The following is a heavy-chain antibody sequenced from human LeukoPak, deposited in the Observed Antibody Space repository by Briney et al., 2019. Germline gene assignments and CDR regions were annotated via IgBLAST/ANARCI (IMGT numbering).Heavy chain of an antibody. CDR2: IYHSGST. CDR1: GGSISNYY. V-gene: IGHV4-59*12. D-gene: IGHD3-10*01. CDR3: ARATYGYYFDY. Sequence: SETLSLTCTVSGGSISNYYWIWIRQSPGKGLEWIGYIYHSGSTYYNPSLKSRVTISVDRSKNQFSLKLSSVTAADTAVYYCARATYGYYFDYWGQGTLVTVSS. J-gene: IGHJ4*02.